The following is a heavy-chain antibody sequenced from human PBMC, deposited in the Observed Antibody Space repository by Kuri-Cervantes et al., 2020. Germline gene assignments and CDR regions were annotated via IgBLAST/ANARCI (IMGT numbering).Heavy chain of an antibody. D-gene: IGHD3-10*01. J-gene: IGHJ5*02. V-gene: IGHV4-61*02. CDR3: ARDYGSGYWRWFDP. CDR1: GGSISSGSYY. Sequence: SETLSLTCTVSGGSISSGSYYWSWIRQPAGKGLEWIGRIYTSGSTNYNPSLKSRVTISVDTSKNQFSLKLSSVTAADTAVYYCARDYGSGYWRWFDPWGQGTLVTVSS. CDR2: IYTSGST.